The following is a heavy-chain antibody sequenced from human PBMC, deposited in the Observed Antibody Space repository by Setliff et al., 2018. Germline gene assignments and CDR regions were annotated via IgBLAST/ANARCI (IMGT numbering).Heavy chain of an antibody. V-gene: IGHV1-2*04. CDR2: INPNSGGT. D-gene: IGHD1-26*01. CDR3: ARALGATTTHFDY. CDR1: GYTFTGYY. J-gene: IGHJ4*03. Sequence: ASVKVSCKASGYTFTGYYMHWVRQAPGQGLEWMGWINPNSGGTNYAQKFQGWVTMTRDTSISTAYMELSRLRSDDTAVYYCARALGATTTHFDYWGQGTTVTVSS.